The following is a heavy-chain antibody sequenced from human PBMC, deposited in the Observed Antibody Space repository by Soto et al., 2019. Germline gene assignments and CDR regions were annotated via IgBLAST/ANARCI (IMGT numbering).Heavy chain of an antibody. V-gene: IGHV1-2*04. CDR3: AMGSNYFGAPGYYYYMAV. J-gene: IGHJ6*03. D-gene: IGHD3-3*01. CDR2: MNPNGGGT. Sequence: QVQLVQSGAEVKEAGASVIVSCKASGYTFTGHYIHWLRQAPGQGLEWLGWMNPNGGGTNYAQKFQGWVSMTKDTSITTAHMELTRLRSDDTAVYFCAMGSNYFGAPGYYYYMAVWGKGTTVTVSS. CDR1: GYTFTGHY.